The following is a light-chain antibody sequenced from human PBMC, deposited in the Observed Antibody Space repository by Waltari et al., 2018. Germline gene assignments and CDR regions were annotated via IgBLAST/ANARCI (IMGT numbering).Light chain of an antibody. J-gene: IGKJ1*01. V-gene: IGKV3-15*01. CDR1: QSVSSN. Sequence: ITHSPSPLSVSPGDRATLSCRASQSVSSNLAWYQQKPGQAPRLLIYGASTRATGIPARFSGSGSGTEFTLTISSLQSEDFAVYYCQQYNNWPPWTFGQGTKVEIK. CDR3: QQYNNWPPWT. CDR2: GAS.